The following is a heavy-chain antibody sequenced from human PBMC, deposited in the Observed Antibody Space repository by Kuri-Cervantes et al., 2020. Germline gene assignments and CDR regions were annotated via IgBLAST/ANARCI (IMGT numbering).Heavy chain of an antibody. V-gene: IGHV4-34*01. CDR2: INHSGST. D-gene: IGHD3-3*01. CDR1: GGSFSGYY. Sequence: SQTLSLTCAVYGGSFSGYYWGWIRQPPGKGLEWIGEINHSGSTNYNPSLKSRITISVDTSKNQFSLKLSSVTAADAALYYCARANRDLRFLEYRQLGYFDYWGLGTLVTVSS. CDR3: ARANRDLRFLEYRQLGYFDY. J-gene: IGHJ4*02.